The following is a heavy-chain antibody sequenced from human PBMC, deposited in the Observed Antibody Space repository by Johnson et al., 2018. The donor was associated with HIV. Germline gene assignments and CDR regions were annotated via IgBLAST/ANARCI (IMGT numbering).Heavy chain of an antibody. Sequence: VQLVESGGGLVQPGRSLRLSCAASGFTFDDYAMHWVRQAPGKGLEWVSGISWNSGSIGYADSVKGRFTISRDNSRNTLYLQMNSLRAEDTAVYYCANRPSGGDRLGAFDIWGRGTMVTVS. CDR3: ANRPSGGDRLGAFDI. V-gene: IGHV3-9*01. J-gene: IGHJ3*02. D-gene: IGHD3-16*01. CDR2: ISWNSGSI. CDR1: GFTFDDYA.